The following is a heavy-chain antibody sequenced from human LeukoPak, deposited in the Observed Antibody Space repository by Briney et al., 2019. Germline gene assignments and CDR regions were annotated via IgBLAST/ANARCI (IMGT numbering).Heavy chain of an antibody. V-gene: IGHV1-2*02. CDR1: GYTFTGYY. CDR2: INPNSGGT. Sequence: ASVKVSCKASGYTFTGYYMHWVRQAPGQGLEWMGWINPNSGGTNYAQKFQGRVTMTRDTSISTAYMELSRLRSDDTAVYYCARDFLAPEPETYYYDSSGYFDYWGQGTLVTVSS. CDR3: ARDFLAPEPETYYYDSSGYFDY. J-gene: IGHJ4*02. D-gene: IGHD3-22*01.